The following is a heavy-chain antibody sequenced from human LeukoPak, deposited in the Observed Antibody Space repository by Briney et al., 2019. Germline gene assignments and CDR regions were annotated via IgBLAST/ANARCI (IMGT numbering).Heavy chain of an antibody. D-gene: IGHD6-13*01. CDR2: ISGSGYST. Sequence: PGGSLRLSCAASGFTFSSYAMSWVRQAPGKGLEWVSVISGSGYSTYYADSVKGRFTISRDNTKNSLYLLMNSLRAEDTAVYYCARHTTAGSATYYFDFWGQGTLVTVSS. CDR1: GFTFSSYA. V-gene: IGHV3-23*01. J-gene: IGHJ4*02. CDR3: ARHTTAGSATYYFDF.